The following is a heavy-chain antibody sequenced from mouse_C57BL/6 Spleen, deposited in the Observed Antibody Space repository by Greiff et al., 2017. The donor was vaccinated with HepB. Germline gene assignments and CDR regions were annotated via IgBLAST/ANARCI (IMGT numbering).Heavy chain of an antibody. CDR2: IYWDDDK. CDR1: GFSLSTSGMG. J-gene: IGHJ4*01. CDR3: ARRGNYYGSPYYAMDY. D-gene: IGHD1-1*01. V-gene: IGHV8-12*01. Sequence: ESGPGILQSSQTLSLTCSFSGFSLSTSGMGVSWIRQPSGKGLEWLAHIYWDDDKRYNPSLKSRLTISKDTSRNQVFLKITSVDTADTATYYCARRGNYYGSPYYAMDYWGQGTSVTVSS.